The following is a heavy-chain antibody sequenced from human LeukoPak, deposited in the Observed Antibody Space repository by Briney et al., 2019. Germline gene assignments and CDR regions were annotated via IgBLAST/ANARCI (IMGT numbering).Heavy chain of an antibody. Sequence: GESLKISCKGSGNSFTSNWIGWVRQMPGKGLEWVGIIYPDDSDTRYGPSFQGQVTISADKSISTAYLQWSSLKASDTAMYYCASRCSTISCPFDYWGQGTLVTVSS. CDR3: ASRCSTISCPFDY. CDR2: IYPDDSDT. J-gene: IGHJ4*02. D-gene: IGHD2-2*01. CDR1: GNSFTSNW. V-gene: IGHV5-51*01.